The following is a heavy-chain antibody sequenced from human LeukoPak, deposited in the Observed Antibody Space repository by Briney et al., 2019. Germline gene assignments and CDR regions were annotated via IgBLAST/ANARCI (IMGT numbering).Heavy chain of an antibody. D-gene: IGHD3-10*01. CDR3: ARGRYGSGSYFFDY. V-gene: IGHV4-4*07. Sequence: SETLSLTCTVPSGSISSFYWTWIRQPAGKGLEWIGRIFTSGSTNYNPSLKSRVTMSVDTAKNQFSLKLTSVTAADTAVYYCARGRYGSGSYFFDYWGQGSLVTVSS. CDR1: SGSISSFY. CDR2: IFTSGST. J-gene: IGHJ4*02.